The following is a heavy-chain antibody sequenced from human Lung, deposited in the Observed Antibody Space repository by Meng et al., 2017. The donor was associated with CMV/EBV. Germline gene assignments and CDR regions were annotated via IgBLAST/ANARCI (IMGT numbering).Heavy chain of an antibody. CDR3: ATGATLDY. V-gene: IGHV3-21*01. Sequence: GGSXRLSCAASGFTFSSYRINWVRQAPGKGLEWVASISSTSAYIYYAESVEGRFIISRDNAKSSLYLTMDNLAVEDTAVYYCATGATLDYWGQGTLVTVYS. CDR2: ISSTSAYI. J-gene: IGHJ4*02. CDR1: GFTFSSYR. D-gene: IGHD3-10*01.